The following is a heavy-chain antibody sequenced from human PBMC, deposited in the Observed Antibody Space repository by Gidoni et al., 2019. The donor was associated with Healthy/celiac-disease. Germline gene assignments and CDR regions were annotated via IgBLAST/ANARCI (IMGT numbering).Heavy chain of an antibody. D-gene: IGHD3-3*01. J-gene: IGHJ5*01. CDR3: AHSVGRYDFWSGHYNGGWFDS. CDR1: GFSLSTSGVG. V-gene: IGHV2-5*01. Sequence: QITLKESGPTLVKPTQTLTLTCTFSGFSLSTSGVGVGWIRQPPGKALNWLTVIYWNDDKRYSPSLKSRLTITKDTSKNQVVLTMTNMDPVDTGTYYCAHSVGRYDFWSGHYNGGWFDSWGQGTLVTVSS. CDR2: IYWNDDK.